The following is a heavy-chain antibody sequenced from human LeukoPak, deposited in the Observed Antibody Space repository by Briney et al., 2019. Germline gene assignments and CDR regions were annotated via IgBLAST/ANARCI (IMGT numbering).Heavy chain of an antibody. Sequence: SVXXSXKASXYTFTNYHIAWVRQAPGQGLEWMGWVSTNDGNTVYAQRLQGRVTMITDTSTSVAYMELRSLTSDDTAVYYCTRAPPGMTMMTDYWGQGTLVTVSS. J-gene: IGHJ4*02. CDR1: XYTFTNYH. CDR3: TRAPPGMTMMTDY. V-gene: IGHV1-18*01. CDR2: VSTNDGNT. D-gene: IGHD3-22*01.